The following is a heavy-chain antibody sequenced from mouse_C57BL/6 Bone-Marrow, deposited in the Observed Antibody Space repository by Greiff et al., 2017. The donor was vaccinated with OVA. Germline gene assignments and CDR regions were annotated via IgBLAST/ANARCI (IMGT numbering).Heavy chain of an antibody. D-gene: IGHD2-1*01. J-gene: IGHJ2*01. Sequence: EVHLVESAGGLVQPGSSMKLSCTASGFTFSDYYMAWVRQVPEKGLEWVANINYDGSSTYYLDSLKSRFIISRDNAKNILYLQMSSLKSEDTATYYCARVYYGNYFDYWGQGTTLTVSS. CDR3: ARVYYGNYFDY. CDR2: INYDGSST. V-gene: IGHV5-16*01. CDR1: GFTFSDYY.